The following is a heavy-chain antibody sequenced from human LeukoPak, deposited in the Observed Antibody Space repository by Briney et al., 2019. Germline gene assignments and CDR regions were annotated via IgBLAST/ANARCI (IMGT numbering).Heavy chain of an antibody. CDR2: ITYDGGIE. CDR1: GFSFSSLL. D-gene: IGHD3-9*01. Sequence: SGGSLSLSCGASGFSFSSLLVHWVRRAPAKGREWVAGITYDGGIENYAASVKARFTISRDNSKNTLYREMNSLRVEDTAVYYCARDPAGYSFDLWGRGTLVTVSS. V-gene: IGHV3-30*04. CDR3: ARDPAGYSFDL. J-gene: IGHJ2*01.